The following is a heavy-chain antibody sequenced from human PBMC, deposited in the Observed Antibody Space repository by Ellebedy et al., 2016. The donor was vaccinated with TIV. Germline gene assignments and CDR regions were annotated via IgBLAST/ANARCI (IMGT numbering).Heavy chain of an antibody. CDR2: INNSGGTT. D-gene: IGHD4-17*01. Sequence: GESLKISCAASGFTFSNYAMGWVRQAPGKGLEWVSSINNSGGTTYYTDSVGGRFTISRDNSKTTLNLQMNSLRADDTAVYYCAKLPTVSRGSDWFDPWGQGTLVTVSS. V-gene: IGHV3-23*05. J-gene: IGHJ5*02. CDR1: GFTFSNYA. CDR3: AKLPTVSRGSDWFDP.